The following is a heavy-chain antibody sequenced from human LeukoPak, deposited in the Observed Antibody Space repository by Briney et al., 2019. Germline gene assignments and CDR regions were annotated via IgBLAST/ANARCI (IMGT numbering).Heavy chain of an antibody. V-gene: IGHV4-39*07. Sequence: PSETLSLTCTVSGGSISSSSYDWGWSRQARGKGLEGIGRMYYSGSTYYNPSLKSRVTISVDTSKNQFSLKLSSVTAADTAVYYCARDAYPLSSSVWGTHGFDPWGQGTLVTVSS. J-gene: IGHJ5*02. CDR1: GGSISSSSYD. CDR3: ARDAYPLSSSVWGTHGFDP. CDR2: MYYSGST. D-gene: IGHD3-16*01.